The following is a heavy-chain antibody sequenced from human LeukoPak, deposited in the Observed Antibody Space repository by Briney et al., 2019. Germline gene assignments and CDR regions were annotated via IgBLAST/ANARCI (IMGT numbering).Heavy chain of an antibody. CDR2: IYYSGST. D-gene: IGHD3-3*01. J-gene: IGHJ3*02. CDR1: GGSISSYY. V-gene: IGHV4-59*12. Sequence: PSETLSLTCTVSGGSISSYYWSWIRQPPGKGLEWIGYIYYSGSTNYNPSLKSRVTISVDTSKNQFSLKLSSVTAADTAVYYCARGYPVRIFGVVTDAFDIWGQGAMVTVSS. CDR3: ARGYPVRIFGVVTDAFDI.